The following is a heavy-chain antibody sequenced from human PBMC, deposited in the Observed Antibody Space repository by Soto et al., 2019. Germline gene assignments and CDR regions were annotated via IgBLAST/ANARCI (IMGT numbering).Heavy chain of an antibody. D-gene: IGHD3-3*01. V-gene: IGHV4-39*01. CDR3: AGHKLYRQDFWSGYPPLGWFDP. Sequence: KTSETLSLTCTVSGGSISSNSFYWGWIRQPPGEGVEGIGSIYYSGDSYYKSSLKSRVTISVDRSKNQFSLKLSSVTAADTAVYYCAGHKLYRQDFWSGYPPLGWFDPWGQGTLVTVSS. CDR1: GGSISSNSFY. CDR2: IYYSGDS. J-gene: IGHJ5*02.